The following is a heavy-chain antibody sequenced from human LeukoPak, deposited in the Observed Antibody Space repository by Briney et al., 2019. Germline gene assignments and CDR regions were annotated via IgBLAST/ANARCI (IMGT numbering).Heavy chain of an antibody. J-gene: IGHJ6*03. D-gene: IGHD3-10*01. CDR1: GFTFSNYG. CDR3: AREGITMDV. CDR2: ISTGSSTI. V-gene: IGHV3-48*01. Sequence: GSLRLSCAASGFTFSNYGMIWVRQAPGKGLEWVSYISTGSSTITYADSVKGRFAISRDNAKNSLSLQMNSLRAEDTAVYYCAREGITMDVWGKGTTVTVSS.